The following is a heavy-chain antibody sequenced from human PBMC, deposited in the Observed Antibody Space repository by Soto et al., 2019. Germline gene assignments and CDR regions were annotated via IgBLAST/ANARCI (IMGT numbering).Heavy chain of an antibody. CDR3: AREGSSVRFQFYN. D-gene: IGHD2-2*01. CDR1: GVSISDYY. Sequence: QVHLQESGPGLVTPSETLSLTCTVSGVSISDYYWSWIRQPPGKGLEWIGYICHTGSTHADPPLMFRVTLTMDKAKDQFSLMLTSVTAADTAVYYCAREGSSVRFQFYNWGQRTLVTAS. CDR2: ICHTGST. J-gene: IGHJ4*02. V-gene: IGHV4-59*01.